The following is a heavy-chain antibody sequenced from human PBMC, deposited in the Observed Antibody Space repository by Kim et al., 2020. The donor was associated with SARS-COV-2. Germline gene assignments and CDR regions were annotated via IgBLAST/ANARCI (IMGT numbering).Heavy chain of an antibody. CDR1: GFIFENYA. CDR2: ISGDGTDI. Sequence: GGSLRLSCATSGFIFENYAIHWVRQSPGKGLEWLSLISGDGTDICYAASVRGRFTVSRDNSKNSLYLQMITLTTEDTAFYFCAKESGNFGNPGGYLHAWGQGALVTVS. CDR3: AKESGNFGNPGGYLHA. D-gene: IGHD3-16*01. V-gene: IGHV3-43*02. J-gene: IGHJ5*02.